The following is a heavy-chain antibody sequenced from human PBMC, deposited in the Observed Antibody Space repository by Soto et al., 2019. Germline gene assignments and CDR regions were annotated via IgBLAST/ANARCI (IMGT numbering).Heavy chain of an antibody. J-gene: IGHJ6*02. CDR3: ASKATGLRFLEWFQYGMDV. Sequence: ASVKVSCKASGGTFSSYAISWVRQAPGQGLEWMGGIIPIFGTANYAQKFQGRVTITADESTSTAYMELSSLRSEDTAVYYCASKATGLRFLEWFQYGMDVWGQGTTVTVSS. CDR2: IIPIFGTA. D-gene: IGHD3-3*01. CDR1: GGTFSSYA. V-gene: IGHV1-69*13.